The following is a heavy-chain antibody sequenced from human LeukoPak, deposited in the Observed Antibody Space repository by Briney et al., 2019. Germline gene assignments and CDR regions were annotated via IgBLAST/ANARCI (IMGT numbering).Heavy chain of an antibody. CDR2: IYYSGST. J-gene: IGHJ4*02. CDR1: GGSISTYY. Sequence: SETLSLTCAFSGGSISTYYWSWIRQPPGKGLEWIGYIYYSGSTNYNPSLKSRVTISVDTSKNQFSLKLSSVTAADTAVYYCARKGHYGDYFDYWGQGTLVAVSS. CDR3: ARKGHYGDYFDY. D-gene: IGHD4-17*01. V-gene: IGHV4-59*08.